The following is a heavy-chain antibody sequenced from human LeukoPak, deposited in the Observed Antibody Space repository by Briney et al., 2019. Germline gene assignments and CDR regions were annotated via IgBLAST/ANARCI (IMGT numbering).Heavy chain of an antibody. V-gene: IGHV3-48*03. CDR1: GFTFSSYE. D-gene: IGHD3-22*01. J-gene: IGHJ4*02. CDR2: ISSSGSTI. CDR3: ARGDYYDSSGYSYYFDY. Sequence: GGSLGLSCAASGFTFSSYEMNWVRQAPGKGLEWVSYISSSGSTIYYADSVKGRFTISRDNAKNSLYLQMNSLRAEDTAVYYCARGDYYDSSGYSYYFDYWGQGTLVTVSS.